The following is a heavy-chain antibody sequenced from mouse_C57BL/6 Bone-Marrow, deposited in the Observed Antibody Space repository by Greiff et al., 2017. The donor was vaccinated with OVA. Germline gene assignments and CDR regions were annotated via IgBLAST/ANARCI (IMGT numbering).Heavy chain of an antibody. CDR2: IYPRSGNT. CDR3: VYGSSLFAY. D-gene: IGHD1-1*01. CDR1: GYTFTSYG. J-gene: IGHJ3*01. Sequence: VKVVESGAELARPGASVKLSCKASGYTFTSYGISWVKQRTGQGLEWIGEIYPRSGNTYYNEKFKGKATLTADKSSSTAYMELRSLTSEDSAVYFCVYGSSLFAYWGQGTLVTVSA. V-gene: IGHV1-81*01.